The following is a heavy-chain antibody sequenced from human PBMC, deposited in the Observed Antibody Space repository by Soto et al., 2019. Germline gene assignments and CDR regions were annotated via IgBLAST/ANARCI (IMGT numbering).Heavy chain of an antibody. V-gene: IGHV4-34*12. J-gene: IGHJ4*02. Sequence: SETLSLTCAVYGESFSGYYWSWIRQPPGKGLEWIGEIFHGGSTNYSPSLKSRVTIQVDTSKNHVSLELNSVTAADTAVYYCARPHYESNTFYHCFDYWGQGTLVTAPQ. D-gene: IGHD3-22*01. CDR1: GESFSGYY. CDR2: IFHGGST. CDR3: ARPHYESNTFYHCFDY.